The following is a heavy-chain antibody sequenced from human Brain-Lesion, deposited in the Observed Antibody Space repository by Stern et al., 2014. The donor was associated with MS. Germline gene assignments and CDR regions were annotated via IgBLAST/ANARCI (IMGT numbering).Heavy chain of an antibody. V-gene: IGHV3-7*01. J-gene: IGHJ6*02. Sequence: EVQLVASGGGLVQPGGSLAISCTAAGFTFGNYWMTWVRQAPGKGLVRVDTIKEDGSEHNDVDSVKGRITISRDNERNSCYLERDSLRVEDTALYYCARVYNTIYGIVTQRGSGMDVWGQGTTVIVSS. CDR2: IKEDGSEH. CDR3: ARVYNTIYGIVTQRGSGMDV. D-gene: IGHD3-3*01. CDR1: GFTFGNYW.